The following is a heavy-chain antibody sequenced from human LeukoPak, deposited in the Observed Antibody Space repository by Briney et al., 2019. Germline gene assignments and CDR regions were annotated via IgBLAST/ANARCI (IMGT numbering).Heavy chain of an antibody. CDR3: ARRLYDFWSGYYYYMDV. CDR2: IYYSGST. CDR1: GGSISSSSYY. J-gene: IGHJ6*03. Sequence: SETLSLTCTVSGGSISSSSYYWGWIRQPPGKGLERIGSIYYSGSTYHNPSLKSRVTISVDTSKNQFSLKLSSVTAADTAVYYCARRLYDFWSGYYYYMDVWGKGTTVTVSS. V-gene: IGHV4-39*01. D-gene: IGHD3-3*01.